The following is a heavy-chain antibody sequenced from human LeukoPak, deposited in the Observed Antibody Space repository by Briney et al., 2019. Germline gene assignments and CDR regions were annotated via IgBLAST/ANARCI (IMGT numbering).Heavy chain of an antibody. Sequence: SETLSLTCAVYGGSFSGYHWSWIRQPPGKGLEWIGEINHSGSTNYNPSLKSRVTISVDTSKNQFSLKLSSVTAADTAVYYCARVTLERRLDYWGQGTLVTVSS. CDR3: ARVTLERRLDY. CDR1: GGSFSGYH. J-gene: IGHJ4*02. V-gene: IGHV4-34*01. D-gene: IGHD1-1*01. CDR2: INHSGST.